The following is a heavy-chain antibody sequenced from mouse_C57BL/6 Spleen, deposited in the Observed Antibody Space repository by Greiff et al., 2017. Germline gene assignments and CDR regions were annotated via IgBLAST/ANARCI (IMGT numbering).Heavy chain of an antibody. CDR1: GYAFTSYW. Sequence: QVQLQQSGAELVKPGASVKISCKASGYAFTSYWLNWVKQRPGKGLEWIGQIYPGDGDTNYNGKFKGKATLTADKSSSTAYMQLSSLTSEDSAVYFCASSDITTVVEAMDYWGQGTSVTVSS. D-gene: IGHD1-1*01. V-gene: IGHV1-80*01. CDR3: ASSDITTVVEAMDY. J-gene: IGHJ4*01. CDR2: IYPGDGDT.